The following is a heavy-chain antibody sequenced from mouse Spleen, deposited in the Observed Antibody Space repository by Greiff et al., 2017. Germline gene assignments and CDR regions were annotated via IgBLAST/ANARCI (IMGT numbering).Heavy chain of an antibody. CDR1: GYAFSSYW. Sequence: VQGVESGAELVKPGASVKISCKASGYAFSSYWMNWVKQRPGKGLEWIGQIYPGDGDTNYNGKFKGKATLTADKSSSTAYMQLSSLTSEDSAVYFCARRTMITTRAMDYWGQGTSVTVSS. CDR2: IYPGDGDT. J-gene: IGHJ4*01. CDR3: ARRTMITTRAMDY. D-gene: IGHD2-4*01. V-gene: IGHV1-80*01.